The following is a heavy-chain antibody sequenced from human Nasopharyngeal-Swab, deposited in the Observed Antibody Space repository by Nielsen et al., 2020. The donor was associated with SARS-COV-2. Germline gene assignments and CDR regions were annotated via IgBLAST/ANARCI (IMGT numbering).Heavy chain of an antibody. CDR3: ARGLVVPAAMRDYYYYYGMDV. J-gene: IGHJ6*02. V-gene: IGHV4-4*07. CDR1: GGSISSYY. CDR2: IYTSGST. Sequence: SETLSLTCTVSGGSISSYYWSWIRQPAGKGLEWIGRIYTSGSTNYNPSLKSRVTMSVDTSKNQFSLKLSSVTAADTAVYYCARGLVVPAAMRDYYYYYGMDVRGQGTTVTVSS. D-gene: IGHD2-2*01.